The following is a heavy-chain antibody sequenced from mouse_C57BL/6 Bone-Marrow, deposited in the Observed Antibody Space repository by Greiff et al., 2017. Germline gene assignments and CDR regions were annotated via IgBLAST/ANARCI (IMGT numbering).Heavy chain of an antibody. J-gene: IGHJ4*01. CDR3: AGGGYDYYVKAMDY. CDR2: IDPSDSST. CDR1: GYTFTSYW. Sequence: QVQLQQPGAELVRPGTSVKLSCKASGYTFTSYWMHWVKQRPGQGLEWIGVIDPSDSSTNYNQKFKGKATLTVDTSSSTTYLQLRSLTSEDSAVYYCAGGGYDYYVKAMDYWGQGTSVTVSS. D-gene: IGHD1-1*01. V-gene: IGHV1-59*01.